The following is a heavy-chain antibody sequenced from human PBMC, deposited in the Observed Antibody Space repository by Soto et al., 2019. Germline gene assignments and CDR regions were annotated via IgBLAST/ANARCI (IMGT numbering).Heavy chain of an antibody. V-gene: IGHV1-8*01. CDR3: ARASEDIVVVVAATLYWFDP. Sequence: ASVKVSCKASGYTFTSYDINWVRQATGQGLEWMGWMNPNSGNTGYAQKFQGRVTMTRNTSISTAYMELSSLRSEDTAVYYCARASEDIVVVVAATLYWFDPWGQGTLVTVSS. J-gene: IGHJ5*02. CDR1: GYTFTSYD. CDR2: MNPNSGNT. D-gene: IGHD2-15*01.